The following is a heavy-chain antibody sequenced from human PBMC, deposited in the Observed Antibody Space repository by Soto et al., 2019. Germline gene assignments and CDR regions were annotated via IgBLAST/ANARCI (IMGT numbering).Heavy chain of an antibody. CDR1: GGSFSGDY. J-gene: IGHJ4*02. D-gene: IGHD6-6*01. Sequence: SETLSLTCAVYGGSFSGDYWSWIRQPPGKGLEWIGEINHSGSTNYNPSLKSRVTISVDTSKNQFSLKLSSVTAADTAVYYCARGHFRSDIAARFVDGGQGPLVTVPS. CDR2: INHSGST. V-gene: IGHV4-34*01. CDR3: ARGHFRSDIAARFVD.